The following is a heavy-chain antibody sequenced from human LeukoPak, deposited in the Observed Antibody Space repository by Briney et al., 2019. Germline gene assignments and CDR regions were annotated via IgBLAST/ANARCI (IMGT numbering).Heavy chain of an antibody. CDR3: ARVSGPWFGEPPKIRYYFDY. D-gene: IGHD3-10*01. CDR2: INHSGST. V-gene: IGHV4-34*01. J-gene: IGHJ4*02. CDR1: GGSFSGYY. Sequence: SETLSLTCAVYGGSFSGYYWSWIRQPPGKGLEWIGEINHSGSTNYNPSLKSRVTISVDTSKNQFSLKLSSVTAADTAVYYCARVSGPWFGEPPKIRYYFDYWGQGTLVTVSS.